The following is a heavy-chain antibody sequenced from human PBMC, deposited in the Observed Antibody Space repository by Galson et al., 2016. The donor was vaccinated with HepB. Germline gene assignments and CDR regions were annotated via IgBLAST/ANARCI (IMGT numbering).Heavy chain of an antibody. CDR3: ARERAEYSSSSRDYYYYGMDV. CDR2: IGTAGDT. CDR1: GFTFSSYD. V-gene: IGHV3-13*01. D-gene: IGHD6-6*01. Sequence: LRLSCAASGFTFSSYDMHWVRQATGKGLEWVSAIGTAGDTYYPGSVKGRFTISRENAKNSLYLQMNSLRAGDTAVYYCARERAEYSSSSRDYYYYGMDVWGQGTTVTVSS. J-gene: IGHJ6*02.